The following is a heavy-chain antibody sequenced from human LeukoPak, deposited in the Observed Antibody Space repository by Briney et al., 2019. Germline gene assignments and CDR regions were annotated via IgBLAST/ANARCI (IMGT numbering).Heavy chain of an antibody. Sequence: SETLSLTCTVSGGSISSGSYYWSWIRQPAGKGLERIGRIYISGSTNYNPSLESRVTISVDTSKNQFSLKLSSVTAADTAVYYCARAPPYYDFWSGHDWFDPWGQGTLVTVSS. CDR1: GGSISSGSYY. J-gene: IGHJ5*02. D-gene: IGHD3-3*01. CDR2: IYISGST. V-gene: IGHV4-61*02. CDR3: ARAPPYYDFWSGHDWFDP.